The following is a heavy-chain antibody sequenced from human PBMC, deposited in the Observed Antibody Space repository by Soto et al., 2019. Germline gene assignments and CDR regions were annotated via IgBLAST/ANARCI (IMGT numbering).Heavy chain of an antibody. Sequence: SLRLSCSASGFTFSSYAMHWVRQAPGKGLEYVSAISSNGGSTYYADSVKGRFTISRDNSKNTLYLQMSSLRAEDTAVYYCVKGTPYREPYDYVWGSYRLDAFDIWGQGTMVTVSS. V-gene: IGHV3-64D*06. J-gene: IGHJ3*02. CDR3: VKGTPYREPYDYVWGSYRLDAFDI. CDR2: ISSNGGST. CDR1: GFTFSSYA. D-gene: IGHD3-16*02.